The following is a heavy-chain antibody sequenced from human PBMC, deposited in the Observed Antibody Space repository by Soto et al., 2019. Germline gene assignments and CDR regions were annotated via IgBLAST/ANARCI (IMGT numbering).Heavy chain of an antibody. V-gene: IGHV3-21*01. Sequence: PGGSLRLSCAASGFTFSSYSMNWVRQAPGKGLERVSSISSSSSYIYYADSVKGRFTISRDNAKNSLYLQMNSLRAEDMVVYYCATDRYGMSVCGQGTTVTVSS. J-gene: IGHJ6*02. CDR1: GFTFSSYS. CDR3: ATDRYGMSV. CDR2: ISSSSSYI.